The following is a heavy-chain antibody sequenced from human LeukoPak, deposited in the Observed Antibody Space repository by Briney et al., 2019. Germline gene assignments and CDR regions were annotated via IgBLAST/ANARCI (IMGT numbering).Heavy chain of an antibody. CDR1: GFTFSSYG. D-gene: IGHD2-21*01. V-gene: IGHV3-33*01. J-gene: IGHJ3*02. CDR3: AREYSRADAFDI. Sequence: SGGSLRLSCAASGFTFSSYGMHWVRQAPGKGLEWVAVIWYDGSNKYYADSVKGRFTISRDSSKNTLYLQMNTLRAEDTAVYYCAREYSRADAFDIWGQGTLVTVSS. CDR2: IWYDGSNK.